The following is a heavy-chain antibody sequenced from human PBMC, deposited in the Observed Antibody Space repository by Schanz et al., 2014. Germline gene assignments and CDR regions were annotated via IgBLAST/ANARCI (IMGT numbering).Heavy chain of an antibody. V-gene: IGHV3-23*04. J-gene: IGHJ4*02. CDR3: AKSQGSSFDS. D-gene: IGHD6-13*01. Sequence: EVQLVESGGGLIQPGGSLRLSCASSGFSFTTYAMSWVRQAPGKGLEWVSSISSGGVNKYYADSVKGRFTISSDNSKSTLYLQMSSLRAEDTAVYYCAKSQGSSFDSWGQGTLVTVSS. CDR2: ISSGGVNK. CDR1: GFSFTTYA.